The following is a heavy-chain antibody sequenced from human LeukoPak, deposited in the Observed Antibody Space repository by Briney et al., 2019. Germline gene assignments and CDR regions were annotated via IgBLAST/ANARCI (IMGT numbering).Heavy chain of an antibody. V-gene: IGHV1-2*02. J-gene: IGHJ6*02. D-gene: IGHD1-7*01. Sequence: ASVKVSCKASGYTFTGYYMHWVRQAPGQGLEWMGWINPNSGGTNYAQKFQGRVTMTRDTSISTAYMGLSRLGSDDTAVYYCARDGELDSYYYYYYGMDVWGQGTTVTVSS. CDR3: ARDGELDSYYYYYYGMDV. CDR1: GYTFTGYY. CDR2: INPNSGGT.